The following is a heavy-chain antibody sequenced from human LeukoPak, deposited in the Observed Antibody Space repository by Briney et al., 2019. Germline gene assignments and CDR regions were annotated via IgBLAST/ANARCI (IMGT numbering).Heavy chain of an antibody. CDR2: FYYSGST. Sequence: SETLSLTCTVSGGSISRYYWSWIRQPPGKGLEWIGFFYYSGSTKYNPSLKSRVNISVDTSKNQFSLKLSSVTAADTAVYYCVGGYTPRVADYWGQGTLVTVSS. V-gene: IGHV4-59*08. CDR1: GGSISRYY. J-gene: IGHJ4*02. D-gene: IGHD5-18*01. CDR3: VGGYTPRVADY.